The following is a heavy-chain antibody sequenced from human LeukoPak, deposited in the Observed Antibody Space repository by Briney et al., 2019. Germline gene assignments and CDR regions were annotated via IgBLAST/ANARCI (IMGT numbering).Heavy chain of an antibody. Sequence: KTSETLSLTCTVSGGSISSFYWSWIRQPAGKGLEWIGRIYSSGSINYNPSLNSRVTMSVDTSKNQFSLKLSSVTAADTAVYYCARRNWNYWYFDLWGRGTLVTASS. V-gene: IGHV4-4*07. CDR2: IYSSGSI. CDR3: ARRNWNYWYFDL. CDR1: GGSISSFY. D-gene: IGHD1-20*01. J-gene: IGHJ2*01.